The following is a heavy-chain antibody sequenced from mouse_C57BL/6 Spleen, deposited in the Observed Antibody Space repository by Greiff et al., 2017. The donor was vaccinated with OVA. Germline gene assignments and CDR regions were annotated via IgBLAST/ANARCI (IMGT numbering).Heavy chain of an antibody. Sequence: EVQVVESEGGLVQPGSSMKLSCTASGFTFSDYYMAWVRQVPEKGLEWVANINYDGSSTYYLDSLKSRFIISRDNAKNILYLQMSSLKSEDTATYYCARERRLGDYFDYWGQGTTLTVSS. D-gene: IGHD4-1*01. CDR3: ARERRLGDYFDY. J-gene: IGHJ2*01. CDR1: GFTFSDYY. CDR2: INYDGSST. V-gene: IGHV5-16*01.